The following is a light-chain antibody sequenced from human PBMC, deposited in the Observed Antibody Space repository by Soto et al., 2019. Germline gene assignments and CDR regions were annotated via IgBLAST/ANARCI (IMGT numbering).Light chain of an antibody. J-gene: IGLJ2*01. CDR3: AAWDDSLTGQGVV. CDR2: RNN. V-gene: IGLV1-47*01. Sequence: QSVLTQPPSASGTPGQRVTISCSGSSSNIGSNYVYWYQQLPGTAPKLLIYRNNQRPSGVPDRFSGSKSGTSASLAISGLRSEDEADYYCAAWDDSLTGQGVVFGGGTKLTV. CDR1: SSNIGSNY.